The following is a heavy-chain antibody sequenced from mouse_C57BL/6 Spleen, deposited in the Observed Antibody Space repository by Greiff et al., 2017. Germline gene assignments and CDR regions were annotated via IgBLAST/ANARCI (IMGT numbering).Heavy chain of an antibody. D-gene: IGHD1-1*02. Sequence: VMLVESGPGLVAPSQSLSISCTASGFTFTSYAISWVRQTPGKGLEWLGVIWTGGGSNYNSAHKSRLSISKDNSKSQVFLKMNSLQTDDTARYYCARNGGALDYWGQGTSVTVSA. CDR2: IWTGGGS. J-gene: IGHJ2*02. CDR3: ARNGGALDY. V-gene: IGHV2-9-1*01. CDR1: GFTFTSYA.